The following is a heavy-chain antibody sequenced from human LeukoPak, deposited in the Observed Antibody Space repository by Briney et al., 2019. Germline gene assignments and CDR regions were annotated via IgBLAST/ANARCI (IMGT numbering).Heavy chain of an antibody. D-gene: IGHD3-10*01. Sequence: SETLSLTCSVSGGSVSSNNYYWGSIRQPPGRGLECIGRIYYSGSTYYNPSLKSRVTISVDTSKNQFSLKLSSATAADTAVYYCARHVRWGWHRITMVRGAFYYFDYWGQGTLVTVSS. CDR2: IYYSGST. CDR3: ARHVRWGWHRITMVRGAFYYFDY. J-gene: IGHJ4*02. V-gene: IGHV4-39*01. CDR1: GGSVSSNNYY.